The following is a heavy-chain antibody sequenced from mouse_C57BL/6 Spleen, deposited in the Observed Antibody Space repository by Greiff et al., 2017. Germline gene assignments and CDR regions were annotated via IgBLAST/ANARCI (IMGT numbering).Heavy chain of an antibody. D-gene: IGHD1-1*01. V-gene: IGHV1-18*01. Sequence: EVQLQQSGPELVKPGASVKIPCKASGYTFTDYNMDWVKQSHGKSLEWIGDINPNNGGTIYNQKFKGKATLTVDKSSSTAYMALRSLTSEDTAVYYCARGPTVVGSHWYFDVWGTGTTVTVSS. CDR1: GYTFTDYN. CDR3: ARGPTVVGSHWYFDV. J-gene: IGHJ1*03. CDR2: INPNNGGT.